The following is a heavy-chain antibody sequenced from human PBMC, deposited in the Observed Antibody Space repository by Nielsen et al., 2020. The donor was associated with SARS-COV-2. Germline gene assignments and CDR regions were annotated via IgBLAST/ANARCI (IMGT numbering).Heavy chain of an antibody. CDR3: ARVAGTPPASYSYFDL. CDR1: GFTFSSYG. Sequence: GGSLRLSCAASGFTFSSYGMHWVRQAPGKGLEWMAVISYDGSNKYYADSVKGRFTISRDNSKNTLYLQMNSLRAEDTAVYYCARVAGTPPASYSYFDLWGRGTLVTVSS. V-gene: IGHV3-30*03. J-gene: IGHJ2*01. D-gene: IGHD2-2*01. CDR2: ISYDGSNK.